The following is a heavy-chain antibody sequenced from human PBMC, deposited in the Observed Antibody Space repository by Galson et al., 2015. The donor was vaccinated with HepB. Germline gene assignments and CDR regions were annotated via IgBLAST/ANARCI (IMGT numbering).Heavy chain of an antibody. D-gene: IGHD3-10*01. J-gene: IGHJ3*02. CDR3: ARVVYYGSGSYYSLDAFDI. CDR1: GGSIGSGGYS. Sequence: TLSLTCAVSGGSIGSGGYSWSWIRQPPGKGLEWIGYIYHSGSTYYNPSLKSRVTISVDRSKNQFSLKLSSVTAADTAVYYCARVVYYGSGSYYSLDAFDIWGQGTMVTVSS. CDR2: IYHSGST. V-gene: IGHV4-30-2*01.